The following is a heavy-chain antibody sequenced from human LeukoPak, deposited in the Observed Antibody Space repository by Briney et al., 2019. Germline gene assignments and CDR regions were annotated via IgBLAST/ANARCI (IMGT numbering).Heavy chain of an antibody. D-gene: IGHD3-3*01. CDR2: LYSDGSST. Sequence: PRGSLRLSCAASGFTFSTYCRHSVRQAPGKGLVGVAQLYSDGSSTSHADCVKGRFPIHRHNAKNTVYLQMINLRAEDTGVYYCGSLRVVDKDHWGQGTLVTVSS. CDR1: GFTFSTYC. V-gene: IGHV3-74*01. J-gene: IGHJ4*02. CDR3: GSLRVVDKDH.